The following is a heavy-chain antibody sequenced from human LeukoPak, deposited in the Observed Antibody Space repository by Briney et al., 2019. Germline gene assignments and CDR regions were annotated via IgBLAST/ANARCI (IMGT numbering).Heavy chain of an antibody. V-gene: IGHV3-13*01. J-gene: IGHJ3*01. D-gene: IGHD2-2*03. CDR2: ITATGDI. Sequence: GGSLRLSCAASGFTFSRYDMHWVRQATGKGLEWVSAITATGDIYYAGSVKGRFTLSGDSANNSLYLQMNSLRAGDTAVYYCVRVDKPLYAFARLGQGTMVTVSS. CDR3: VRVDKPLYAFAR. CDR1: GFTFSRYD.